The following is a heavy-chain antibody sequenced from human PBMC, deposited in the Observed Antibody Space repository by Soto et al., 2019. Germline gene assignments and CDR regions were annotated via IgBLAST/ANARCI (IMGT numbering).Heavy chain of an antibody. CDR3: ARLQAAVTHY. CDR2: IYYSGST. Sequence: SETLSLTCTVSGDSIRSSNYYWGRIRQPPGKGLEWIGTIYYSGSTYYNPSLKSRVTVSVDTSKNQFSLKLTSVTAADTAIYYCARLQAAVTHYWGQGILVTVSS. V-gene: IGHV4-39*01. CDR1: GDSIRSSNYY. D-gene: IGHD6-13*01. J-gene: IGHJ4*02.